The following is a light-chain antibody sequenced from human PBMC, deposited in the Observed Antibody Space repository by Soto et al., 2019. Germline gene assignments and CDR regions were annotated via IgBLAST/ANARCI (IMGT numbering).Light chain of an antibody. Sequence: QSALTQPPSASGSPGQSVTISCTGTSSDSGGYNYVSWYQQHPGKAPKLMIYELSKRPSGVPDRFSGSKSGNTASLTVSGLQAECEADYFGCSHAGSHNPVVFGGGIKLTVL. V-gene: IGLV2-8*01. J-gene: IGLJ2*01. CDR3: CSHAGSHNPVV. CDR1: SSDSGGYNY. CDR2: ELS.